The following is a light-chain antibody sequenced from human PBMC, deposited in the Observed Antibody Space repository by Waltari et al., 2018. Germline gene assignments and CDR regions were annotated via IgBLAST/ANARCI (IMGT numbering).Light chain of an antibody. Sequence: IVVTQSPLSLSVTPGEPASISCRSSQSLLNSNGYNYVDGYLQKPGQSPQHLIYLGSYRASGVPDRFRGSGSGTDFTLKISRVEAEDVGVYYCVQTLETPPWTFGQGTKVEIK. CDR2: LGS. V-gene: IGKV2-28*01. CDR3: VQTLETPPWT. J-gene: IGKJ1*01. CDR1: QSLLNSNGYNY.